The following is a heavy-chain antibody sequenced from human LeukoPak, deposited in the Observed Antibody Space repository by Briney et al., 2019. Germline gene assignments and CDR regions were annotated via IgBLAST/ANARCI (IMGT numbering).Heavy chain of an antibody. V-gene: IGHV4-34*01. D-gene: IGHD3-10*01. Sequence: SETLSLTCAVYGGSFSGYYWSWIRQPPGKGLEWVGEINHSGSTNHNPSLKSRVTISVDTSKNQFSLKLSSVTAADTAVYYCARHVMWFGESSYYYYMDVWGKGTTVTISS. CDR3: ARHVMWFGESSYYYYMDV. CDR2: INHSGST. CDR1: GGSFSGYY. J-gene: IGHJ6*03.